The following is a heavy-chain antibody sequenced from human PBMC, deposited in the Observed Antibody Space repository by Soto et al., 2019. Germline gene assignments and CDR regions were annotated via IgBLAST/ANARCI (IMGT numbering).Heavy chain of an antibody. V-gene: IGHV4-34*01. D-gene: IGHD1-1*01. CDR3: ARGDANDSGFDY. Sequence: NLPETLSLTCAVYGGSFSGYYWSWIRQPPGKGLEWIGEINHSGSTNYNPSLKSRVTISVDTSKNQFSLKLSSVTAADTAVYYCARGDANDSGFDYWGQGTLVTVSS. J-gene: IGHJ4*02. CDR2: INHSGST. CDR1: GGSFSGYY.